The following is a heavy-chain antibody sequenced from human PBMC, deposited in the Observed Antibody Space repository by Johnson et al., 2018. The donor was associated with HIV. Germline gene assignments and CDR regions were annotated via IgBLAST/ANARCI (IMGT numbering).Heavy chain of an antibody. CDR3: ARDMATIRGYAFDI. CDR2: IWYDGSNK. J-gene: IGHJ3*02. CDR1: GFTFSSYG. Sequence: QVQLVESGGGVVQPGRSLRLSCAASGFTFSSYGMHWVRQAPGKVLEWVAVIWYDGSNKYYADSVKGRFTISRDNSKNTLYLQMNSLRAEDTAVYYCARDMATIRGYAFDIWGQGTMVTVSS. D-gene: IGHD5-24*01. V-gene: IGHV3-30*19.